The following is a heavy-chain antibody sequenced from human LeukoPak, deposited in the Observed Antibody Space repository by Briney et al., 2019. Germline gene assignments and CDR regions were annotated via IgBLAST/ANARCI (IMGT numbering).Heavy chain of an antibody. D-gene: IGHD3-22*01. CDR2: IKQDGSER. Sequence: GGSLRLSCATSGFTFSRHWMTWVRQAPGKGPEWVANIKQDGSERYYVHSVKGRFTISRDNAKNSLYLQMNSLRAEDTAVYYCAKDRYDSSGYAFDYWGQGTLVTVSS. J-gene: IGHJ4*02. CDR3: AKDRYDSSGYAFDY. CDR1: GFTFSRHW. V-gene: IGHV3-7*01.